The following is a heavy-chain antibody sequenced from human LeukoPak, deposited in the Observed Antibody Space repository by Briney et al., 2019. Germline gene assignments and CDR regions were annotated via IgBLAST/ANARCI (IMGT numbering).Heavy chain of an antibody. J-gene: IGHJ5*02. CDR1: GYTFTSYY. CDR2: INPNSGGI. V-gene: IGHV1-2*02. Sequence: ASVKVSCKASGYTFTSYYIHWVRQAPGQGLEWMGWINPNSGGINFAQMFQGRVTMTRDTSITTAHMELRRLIFDDTAVYYCATETSWGQGTLVTVSS. CDR3: ATETS.